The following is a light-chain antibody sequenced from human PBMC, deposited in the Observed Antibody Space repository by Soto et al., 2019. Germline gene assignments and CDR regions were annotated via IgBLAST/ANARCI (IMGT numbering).Light chain of an antibody. CDR2: DIK. Sequence: QAVVTQEPSLTVSPGGTVTLTCGSSTGAVTSGHYPYWFQQKPGQAPKTLIYDIKNKQSWTPARFSGSLLGGKAALTLSGAQPEDEAEYYCSLSYSVAWVFGGGTKLTVL. V-gene: IGLV7-46*01. CDR3: SLSYSVAWV. J-gene: IGLJ3*02. CDR1: TGAVTSGHY.